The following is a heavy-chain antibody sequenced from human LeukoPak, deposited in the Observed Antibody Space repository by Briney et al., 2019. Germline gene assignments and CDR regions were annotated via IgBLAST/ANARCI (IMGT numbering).Heavy chain of an antibody. CDR3: ARGYPCSGTSCYLDYYYYYGMDV. CDR2: IYNSGTT. CDR1: GGSISRSSYY. Sequence: SETLSLTCTVSGGSISRSSYYWGWIRHPPGKGLEWIGTIYNSGTTYYNPSLKSRVTISVDTSKNQFSLRLSSVTAADTAVYYCARGYPCSGTSCYLDYYYYYGMDVWGQGTTVTVSS. V-gene: IGHV4-39*01. D-gene: IGHD2-2*01. J-gene: IGHJ6*02.